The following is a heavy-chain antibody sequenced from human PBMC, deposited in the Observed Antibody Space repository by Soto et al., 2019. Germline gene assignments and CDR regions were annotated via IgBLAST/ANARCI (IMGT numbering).Heavy chain of an antibody. V-gene: IGHV4-59*08. Sequence: PSVTLALTCTVSGDSIGSYYWSWIRQPPGKGLEWIGYIYYSGSTNYNPSLKSRVTISVDTSKNQFSLKLSSVTAADTAVYYCARGDYYYYMDVWGKGTTVTVSS. CDR3: ARGDYYYYMDV. CDR1: GDSIGSYY. CDR2: IYYSGST. J-gene: IGHJ6*03.